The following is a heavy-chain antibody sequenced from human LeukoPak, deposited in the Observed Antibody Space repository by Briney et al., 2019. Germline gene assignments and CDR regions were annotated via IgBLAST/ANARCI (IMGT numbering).Heavy chain of an antibody. CDR1: GYTFTGYY. D-gene: IGHD2-21*02. V-gene: IGHV1-2*06. Sequence: GASVKVSCKASGYTFTGYYMHWVRQAPGEGGEWMVPIHPNSSGTNYAQKFHRRVTMTRDTSISTAYMELSRLRSDDTAVYYCARADEWLLLFHYWGQGTLVTVSS. J-gene: IGHJ4*02. CDR3: ARADEWLLLFHY. CDR2: IHPNSSGT.